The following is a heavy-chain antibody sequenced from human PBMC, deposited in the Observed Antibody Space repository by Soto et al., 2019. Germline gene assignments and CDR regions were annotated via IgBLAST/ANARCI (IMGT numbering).Heavy chain of an antibody. V-gene: IGHV4-31*03. CDR2: IYYNGST. Sequence: QVLLQESGPGLMKPSQTLSLTCTVSGLTISSASYYWSWIRQHPGKGLEWVGNIYYNGSTYYSPSLKSRVTLWVDTSKNQFSLRLASVTAADTVVYYCARYRISGSWSKFDYWGQGTLVTVSS. D-gene: IGHD6-13*01. J-gene: IGHJ4*02. CDR1: GLTISSASYY. CDR3: ARYRISGSWSKFDY.